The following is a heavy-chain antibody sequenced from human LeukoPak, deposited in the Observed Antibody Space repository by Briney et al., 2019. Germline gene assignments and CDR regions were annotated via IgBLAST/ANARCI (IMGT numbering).Heavy chain of an antibody. V-gene: IGHV3-23*01. CDR3: AKDRYYDFWSCLDY. CDR2: ISGSGGVT. D-gene: IGHD3-3*01. Sequence: GGSLRLSCAASGFTFSSYAMSWVRQAPGKGLEWVSTISGSGGVTYYADSVKGRFSISRDNSKNTLYLQTSSLRVEDTAVYYCAKDRYYDFWSCLDYWGQGILVTVSS. CDR1: GFTFSSYA. J-gene: IGHJ4*02.